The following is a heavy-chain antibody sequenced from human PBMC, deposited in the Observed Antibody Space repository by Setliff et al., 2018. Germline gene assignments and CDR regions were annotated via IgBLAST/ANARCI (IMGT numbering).Heavy chain of an antibody. J-gene: IGHJ6*03. CDR1: GGSISSYY. CDR3: AREQWLDPPGYYYMDV. D-gene: IGHD6-19*01. CDR2: IYIGGSA. Sequence: SETLSLTCTVSGGSISSYYWSWIRQPAGKGLEWIGHIYIGGSANYNPSLKSRVTISIDTSKNQFSLKLHSVTAADMAVYYCAREQWLDPPGYYYMDVWAKGTTVTVSS. V-gene: IGHV4-4*07.